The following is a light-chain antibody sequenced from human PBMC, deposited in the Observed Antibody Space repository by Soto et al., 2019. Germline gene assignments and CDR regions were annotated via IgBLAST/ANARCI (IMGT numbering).Light chain of an antibody. J-gene: IGLJ1*01. CDR3: QSYDSSLSGSYV. CDR2: DNN. V-gene: IGLV1-40*01. CDR1: SSNIGAGYD. Sequence: QSVLTQPPSASGTPGQRVTISCTGSSSNIGAGYDIHWYQQLPGTAPKLLIYDNNNRPSGVPDRLSGSKSGTSASLAITGLQAEDEADYYCQSYDSSLSGSYVFGTGTKVTVL.